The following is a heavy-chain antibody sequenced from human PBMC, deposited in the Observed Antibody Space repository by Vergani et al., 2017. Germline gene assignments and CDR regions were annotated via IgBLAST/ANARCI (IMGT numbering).Heavy chain of an antibody. CDR3: AKDRLRVSGVVVIAPRFYFDY. V-gene: IGHV3-30*18. CDR1: GFTFSSYG. D-gene: IGHD2-21*01. Sequence: QVQLVESGGGVVQPGRSLRLSCAASGFTFSSYGMHWVRQAPGKGLEWEAVISYDGSNKYYADSVKGRFTISRDNSKNTLYLQMNSLRAEDTAVYYCAKDRLRVSGVVVIAPRFYFDYWGQGTLVTVSS. J-gene: IGHJ4*02. CDR2: ISYDGSNK.